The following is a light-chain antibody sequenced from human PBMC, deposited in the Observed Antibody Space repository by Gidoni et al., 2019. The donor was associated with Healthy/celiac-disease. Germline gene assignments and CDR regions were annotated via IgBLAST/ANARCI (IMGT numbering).Light chain of an antibody. V-gene: IGKV1-5*01. J-gene: IGKJ1*01. Sequence: DIQMTQSPSTLYASVGDRVTITCRARQSISIWLAWYQQKPGKAPKLLIYDASSLESGVPSRFSGSGSGTEFTLTISSLQPDDFATYYCQQYNSYPWTFGQGTKVEIK. CDR2: DAS. CDR3: QQYNSYPWT. CDR1: QSISIW.